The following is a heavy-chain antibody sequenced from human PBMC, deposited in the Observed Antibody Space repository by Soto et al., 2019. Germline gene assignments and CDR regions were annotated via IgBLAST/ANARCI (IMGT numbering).Heavy chain of an antibody. J-gene: IGHJ4*02. Sequence: QVQLQESGPGLVKPSQTLSLTCTVSGGSISSGGYYWSWIRQHPGKGLEWIGYIYYSGSTYYNPSLKRRVTISVDTSKNQFSLKLSSVTAADTAVYYCAREDGSGSYWGGIDYWGQGTLVTVSS. V-gene: IGHV4-31*03. CDR2: IYYSGST. CDR3: AREDGSGSYWGGIDY. CDR1: GGSISSGGYY. D-gene: IGHD3-10*01.